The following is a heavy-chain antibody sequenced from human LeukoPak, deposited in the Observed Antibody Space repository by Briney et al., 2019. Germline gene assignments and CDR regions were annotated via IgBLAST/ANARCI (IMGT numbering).Heavy chain of an antibody. Sequence: PSETLSLNCTVSGGSISSYYCSWIRQPAGKGLEWIGRIYTTGSTNYNPSPKSRVTMSVDTSKNQFSLRLSSVTAADTAVYYCARSAKLRVYYYYMDVWGTGTTVTVSS. D-gene: IGHD1-26*01. CDR3: ARSAKLRVYYYYMDV. J-gene: IGHJ6*03. CDR1: GGSISSYY. CDR2: IYTTGST. V-gene: IGHV4-4*07.